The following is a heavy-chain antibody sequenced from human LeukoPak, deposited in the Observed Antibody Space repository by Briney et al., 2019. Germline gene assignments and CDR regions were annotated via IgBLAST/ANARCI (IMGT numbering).Heavy chain of an antibody. CDR3: ASSLVRADMVTGIDY. CDR2: INRSGST. J-gene: IGHJ4*02. D-gene: IGHD5-18*01. Sequence: PSETLSLTCAVYGGSFSGYYWIWIRQPPGKGLEWIGGINRSGSTTYNPSLKSRVTISLDTSKNQFSLKLSSVTAADTAVYYCASSLVRADMVTGIDYWGQGTLVTVSS. CDR1: GGSFSGYY. V-gene: IGHV4-34*01.